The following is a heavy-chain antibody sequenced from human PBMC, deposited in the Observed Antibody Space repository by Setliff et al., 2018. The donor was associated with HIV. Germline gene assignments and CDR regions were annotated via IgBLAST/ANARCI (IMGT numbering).Heavy chain of an antibody. CDR1: GGSVSSGSYY. CDR2: IYYSGST. CDR3: ARAPSSYGRSYWYFDL. J-gene: IGHJ2*01. D-gene: IGHD1-26*01. Sequence: SETLSLTCTVSGGSVSSGSYYWSWIRQPPGKGLEWIGYIYYSGSTNYNPSLKSRVTISVDTSKNQFSLKLSSVTAADTAVYYCARAPSSYGRSYWYFDLWGRSTLVTVSS. V-gene: IGHV4-61*01.